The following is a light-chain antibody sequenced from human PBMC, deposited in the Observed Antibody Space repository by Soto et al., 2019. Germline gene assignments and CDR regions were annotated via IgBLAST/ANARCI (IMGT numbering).Light chain of an antibody. CDR1: QSVNSN. Sequence: ETVMTQSPATLSFVPGERATLSCLASQSVNSNLAWYQQKLGQAPRVLIYGASTRATGIPARFSGSGSETEFILTISSLQSEDSATYYCQHYNTWPWTFGQGTKV. V-gene: IGKV3-15*01. CDR2: GAS. CDR3: QHYNTWPWT. J-gene: IGKJ1*01.